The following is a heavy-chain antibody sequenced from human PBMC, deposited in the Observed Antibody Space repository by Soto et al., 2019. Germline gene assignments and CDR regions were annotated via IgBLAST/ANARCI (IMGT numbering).Heavy chain of an antibody. CDR2: IVVASGRT. V-gene: IGHV1-58*02. CDR3: SADHPHTAVGWPV. J-gene: IGHJ6*02. Sequence: SVKVSCRASGFDFGSFGIQFLRQTRGRGLEWIGWIVVASGRTNYARQFQGRVAFSRDMSSTTAYMDLYDLKSDDTAVYFCSADHPHTAVGWPVWGQGTTVTVSS. CDR1: GFDFGSFG.